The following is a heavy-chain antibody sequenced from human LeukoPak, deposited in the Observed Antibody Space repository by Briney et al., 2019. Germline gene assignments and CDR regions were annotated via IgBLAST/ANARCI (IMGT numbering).Heavy chain of an antibody. CDR2: ISGSGGST. V-gene: IGHV3-23*01. Sequence: GGSLRLSCAASGFTFSSYAMSWVRQAPGKGLEWVSAISGSGGSTYYADSVKGRFTISRDNSKNTLYLQMNSLRAEDTAVYYCAKERGYYGSGSYLFDYWGQGTLVTVSS. J-gene: IGHJ4*02. CDR3: AKERGYYGSGSYLFDY. CDR1: GFTFSSYA. D-gene: IGHD3-10*01.